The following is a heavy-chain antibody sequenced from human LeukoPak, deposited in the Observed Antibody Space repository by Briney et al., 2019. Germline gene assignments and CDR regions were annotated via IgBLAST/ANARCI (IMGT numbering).Heavy chain of an antibody. V-gene: IGHV5-51*01. D-gene: IGHD6-13*01. CDR2: IYPGDSQI. CDR1: GYSFTSLW. CDR3: ARHVASSTWSTFDY. J-gene: IGHJ4*02. Sequence: GESLKIACKGSGYSFTSLWIGWVRQTPEEGLEWMGTIYPGDSQIKYSSSFQGQVTISVDKSISTAYLQWSSLKASDTAIYYCARHVASSTWSTFDYWGQGTPVTVSS.